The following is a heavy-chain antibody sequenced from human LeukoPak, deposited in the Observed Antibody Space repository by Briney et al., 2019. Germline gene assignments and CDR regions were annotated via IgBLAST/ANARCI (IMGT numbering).Heavy chain of an antibody. Sequence: GGSLRLSCAASGFTFSSYAMHWVRQAPGKGLEWVAVISYDGTNKYYADSVKGRFTISRDNSKNTLYLQMNSLRAEDTAVYYCARESISAVVAASTGLFDPWGQGTLVTVSS. J-gene: IGHJ5*02. CDR3: ARESISAVVAASTGLFDP. V-gene: IGHV3-30*04. D-gene: IGHD2-15*01. CDR1: GFTFSSYA. CDR2: ISYDGTNK.